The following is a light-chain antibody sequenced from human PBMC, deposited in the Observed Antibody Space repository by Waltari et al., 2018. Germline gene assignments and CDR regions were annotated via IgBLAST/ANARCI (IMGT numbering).Light chain of an antibody. J-gene: IGLJ2*01. CDR1: SSDVGSYNL. CDR3: CSYAGSTTLV. V-gene: IGLV2-23*02. CDR2: EVS. Sequence: QSALTQPASVSGSPGQSITISCTGTSSDVGSYNLVSWYQQHPGKAPKLMIYEVSKRPSGVSNRFSGSKSGNTASLTIAGLQAEDEGDYYCCSYAGSTTLVFVGGTKLTVL.